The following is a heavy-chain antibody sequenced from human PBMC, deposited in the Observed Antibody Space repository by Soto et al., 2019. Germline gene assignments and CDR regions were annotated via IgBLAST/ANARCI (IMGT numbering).Heavy chain of an antibody. CDR1: GFTLSPIT. Sequence: EVQLVESGGGLVKPGGSRSLSGAALGFTLSPITLTWVRQAPGKGLEGVSSLDPSSTYIYYADSVKGRFTLSRDNAKNSLFLRLNSLRADDTALYYCVRGSYGDYDSWGQGTLVTVSS. CDR2: LDPSSTYI. CDR3: VRGSYGDYDS. D-gene: IGHD4-17*01. J-gene: IGHJ5*01. V-gene: IGHV3-21*02.